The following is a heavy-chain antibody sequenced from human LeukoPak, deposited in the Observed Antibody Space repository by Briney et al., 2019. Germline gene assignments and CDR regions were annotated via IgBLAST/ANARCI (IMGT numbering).Heavy chain of an antibody. CDR1: GGSISSGDYY. CDR2: INSNGET. J-gene: IGHJ4*02. CDR3: ARADLAGYQEDFDF. V-gene: IGHV4-31*03. Sequence: SETLSLTCTVSGGSISSGDYYWSWIRQHPGKGLEWLGHINSNGETHYNPSLKSRLTISVDTSKSQFSLGLSSATAADTAVYYCARADLAGYQEDFDFWGQGALVTVSS. D-gene: IGHD3-9*01.